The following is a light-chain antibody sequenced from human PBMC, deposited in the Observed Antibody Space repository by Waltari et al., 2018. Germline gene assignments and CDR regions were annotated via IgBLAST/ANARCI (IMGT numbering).Light chain of an antibody. V-gene: IGKV3-11*01. CDR2: DAS. J-gene: IGKJ4*01. CDR1: QTVDTY. CDR3: QQHSSWPLT. Sequence: EIVLTQSPAALSLSPGESATLSCRASQTVDTYLAWYPQKPGQSPRLLTYDASNRATGLPARFSGGGSGTDFTLTISSLEPEDFALYYCQQHSSWPLTFGGGTEVEIK.